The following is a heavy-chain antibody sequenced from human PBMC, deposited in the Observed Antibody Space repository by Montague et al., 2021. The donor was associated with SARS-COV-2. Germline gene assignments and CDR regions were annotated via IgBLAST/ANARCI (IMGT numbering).Heavy chain of an antibody. CDR2: IHYSGST. D-gene: IGHD3-10*01. V-gene: IGHV4-39*01. Sequence: SETLSLTCTVSGGSISSSSYYWAWIRQPPGKGLEWIGSIHYSGSTYYNTSLKSRVSMSVDTSKNQFSLKLSSVTAADTAVYYCASFWERGCLHSCFDYWGQGTLVTVSS. CDR1: GGSISSSSYY. CDR3: ASFWERGCLHSCFDY. J-gene: IGHJ4*02.